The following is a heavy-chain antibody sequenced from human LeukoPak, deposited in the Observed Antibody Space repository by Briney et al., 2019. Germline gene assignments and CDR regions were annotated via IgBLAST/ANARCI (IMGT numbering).Heavy chain of an antibody. CDR1: GYTFTGYY. V-gene: IGHV1-2*02. D-gene: IGHD3-10*01. J-gene: IGHJ5*02. CDR2: INPNSGGT. CDR3: AQHWDHYGSGSYKGIDP. Sequence: ASVKVSCKASGYTFTGYYMHWVRQAPGQGLEWMGWINPNSGGTNYAQKFQGRVTMTRDTSISTAYMELSRLRSDDTAVYYCAQHWDHYGSGSYKGIDPWGQGTLVTVSS.